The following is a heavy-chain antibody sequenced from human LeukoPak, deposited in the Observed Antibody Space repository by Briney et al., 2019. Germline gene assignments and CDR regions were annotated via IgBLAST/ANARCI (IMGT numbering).Heavy chain of an antibody. D-gene: IGHD1-26*01. J-gene: IGHJ6*03. CDR3: ARVRGVGATFYNYHYMDV. CDR2: IYHSGTT. CDR1: GYSISSGYF. V-gene: IGHV4-38-2*02. Sequence: SETLSLTCTVSGYSISSGYFWGWIRPPPGKGLEWIGSIYHSGTTYYNPSLKSRVTISVDTSKNQFSLKLTSVTAADTAVYYCARVRGVGATFYNYHYMDVWGKGTPVTVSS.